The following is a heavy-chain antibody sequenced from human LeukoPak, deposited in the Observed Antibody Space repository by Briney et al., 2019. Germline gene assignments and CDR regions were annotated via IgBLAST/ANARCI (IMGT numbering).Heavy chain of an antibody. Sequence: ASVKVSCKASGYTFTSYGISWVRQAPGQGLEWMGWISAYNGNTNYAQKLQGRVTMTTDTSTSTAYMELRSLRSDDTAVYYCARDYSPDLQGNWFDPWGQGTLVTVSS. CDR3: ARDYSPDLQGNWFDP. CDR1: GYTFTSYG. V-gene: IGHV1-18*01. J-gene: IGHJ5*02. CDR2: ISAYNGNT. D-gene: IGHD2-15*01.